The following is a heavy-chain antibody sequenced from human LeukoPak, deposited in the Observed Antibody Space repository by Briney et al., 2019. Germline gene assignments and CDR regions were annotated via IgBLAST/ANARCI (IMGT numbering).Heavy chain of an antibody. Sequence: SETLSLTCTVSGGSISSSSYYWGWIRQPPGKGLEWIGSIYYSGSTYYNPSLKSRVTISVDTSKNQFSLKLSSVTAADTAVYYCARDGDYDSSGQIFDYWGQGTLVTVSS. CDR1: GGSISSSSYY. V-gene: IGHV4-39*07. CDR3: ARDGDYDSSGQIFDY. D-gene: IGHD3-22*01. J-gene: IGHJ4*02. CDR2: IYYSGST.